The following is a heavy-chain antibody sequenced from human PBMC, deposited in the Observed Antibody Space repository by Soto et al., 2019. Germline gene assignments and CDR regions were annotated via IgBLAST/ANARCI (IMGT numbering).Heavy chain of an antibody. V-gene: IGHV4-34*01. CDR2: INHSGST. Sequence: QVQLQQWGAGLLKPSETLSLTCAVYGGSFSGYYWSWIRQPPGKGLEWIGEINHSGSTNYNPSLKSRVTISVDTSKNQFSLKLSSVTAADTAVYYWARGWRNYYYYGMDVWGQGTTVTVSS. CDR3: ARGWRNYYYYGMDV. D-gene: IGHD1-1*01. J-gene: IGHJ6*02. CDR1: GGSFSGYY.